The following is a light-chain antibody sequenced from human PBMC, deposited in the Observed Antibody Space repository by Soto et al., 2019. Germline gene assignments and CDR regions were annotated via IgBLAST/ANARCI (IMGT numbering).Light chain of an antibody. Sequence: EIVLTQSPGTLSLSPGERATLSCRASQSVSSSYLAWYQQKPGQAPRLLIYGASRRATGIPDRFSGSGSGTDFTLTISRLEPEDFAVYYCQQYGSSPGFTFGPGTKVDI. J-gene: IGKJ3*01. CDR2: GAS. V-gene: IGKV3-20*01. CDR1: QSVSSSY. CDR3: QQYGSSPGFT.